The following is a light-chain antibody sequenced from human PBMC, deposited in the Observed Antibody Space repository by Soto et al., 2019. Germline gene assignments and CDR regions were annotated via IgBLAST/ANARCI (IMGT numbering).Light chain of an antibody. V-gene: IGLV1-44*01. CDR1: SSNIGSNS. J-gene: IGLJ3*02. CDR2: SDN. CDR3: ATWDDTLNGRV. Sequence: QSVLTQPPSASGTPGQRVTISCSGSSSNIGSNSVNWYHQVAGTAPKLLIHSDNQRPSGVPDRFSGSKSGTSASLAISGLQSGAEADYYCATWDDTLNGRVFGGGTKLTVL.